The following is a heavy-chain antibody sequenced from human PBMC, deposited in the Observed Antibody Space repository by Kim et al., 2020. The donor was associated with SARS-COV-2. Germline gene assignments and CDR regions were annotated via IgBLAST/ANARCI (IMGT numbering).Heavy chain of an antibody. Sequence: ASVKVSCKASGYTFTSYYMHWVRQAPGQGLEWMGIINPSGGSTSYAQKFQGRVTMTRDTSTSTVYMELSSLRSEDTAVYYCARGLYNWNDGTGGYFDYWGQGTLVTVSS. CDR1: GYTFTSYY. D-gene: IGHD1-1*01. J-gene: IGHJ4*02. CDR2: INPSGGST. V-gene: IGHV1-46*01. CDR3: ARGLYNWNDGTGGYFDY.